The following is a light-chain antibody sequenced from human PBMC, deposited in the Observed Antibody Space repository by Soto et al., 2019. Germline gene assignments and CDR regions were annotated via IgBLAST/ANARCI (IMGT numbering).Light chain of an antibody. CDR1: SSDVGGYHY. V-gene: IGLV2-14*01. CDR2: EVS. Sequence: QSALTQPASVSGSPGQSITISCTGTSSDVGGYHYVSWYQQHPGKAPKLMVYEVSNRPSGVSSRFSGSKSGNTASLTISGLQAEDEADYYCSSYTTSITYVFGTGTKLTVL. CDR3: SSYTTSITYV. J-gene: IGLJ1*01.